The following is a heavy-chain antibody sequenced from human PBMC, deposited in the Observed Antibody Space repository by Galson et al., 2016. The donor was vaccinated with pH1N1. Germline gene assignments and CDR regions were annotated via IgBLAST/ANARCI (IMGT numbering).Heavy chain of an antibody. D-gene: IGHD3-16*01. Sequence: SVKVSCKASGSSYTVSESSMHWLRQAPGKGLEWMGGFDPDDGETIYAHTFQGRPTLTEDTSTNTAYMALWSLTSEDTAVYYCATAEGARGESFDHWGQGTLVTVSS. J-gene: IGHJ4*02. CDR1: GSSYTVSESS. CDR3: ATAEGARGESFDH. CDR2: FDPDDGET. V-gene: IGHV1-24*01.